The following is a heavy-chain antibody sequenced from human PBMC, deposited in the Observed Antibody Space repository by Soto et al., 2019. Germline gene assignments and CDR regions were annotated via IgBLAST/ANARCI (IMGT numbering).Heavy chain of an antibody. CDR1: GYSFTSYW. D-gene: IGHD3-10*01. CDR2: IYPGDSDT. CDR3: ARHGGAVSRAFDI. Sequence: GESLKISCKGSGYSFTSYWIGWLRQLPGKGLEWMGIIYPGDSDTRYSPSFQGQVTISADKSISTAYLQWSSLKASDTAMYYCARHGGAVSRAFDIWGQGTMVTVSS. J-gene: IGHJ3*02. V-gene: IGHV5-51*01.